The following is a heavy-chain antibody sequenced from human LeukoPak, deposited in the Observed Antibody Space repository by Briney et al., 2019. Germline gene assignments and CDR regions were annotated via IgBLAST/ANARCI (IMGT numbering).Heavy chain of an antibody. CDR3: ARTDGEWELPKTIYYYYYMDV. V-gene: IGHV1-46*01. Sequence: ASVKVSCKASGYTFTSYYMHWVRQAPGQGLEWMGIINPSGGSTSYAQKFQGRVTMTRDMSTSTVYMELSSLRSEDTAVYYCARTDGEWELPKTIYYYYYMDVWGKGTTVTISS. J-gene: IGHJ6*03. D-gene: IGHD1-26*01. CDR1: GYTFTSYY. CDR2: INPSGGST.